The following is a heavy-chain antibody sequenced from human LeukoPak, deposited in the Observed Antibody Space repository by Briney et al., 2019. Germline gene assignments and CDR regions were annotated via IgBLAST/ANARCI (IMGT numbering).Heavy chain of an antibody. CDR1: GFTFSSYA. V-gene: IGHV3-30*04. Sequence: PGGSLRLSCAASGFTFSSYAMHWVRQAPGKGLEWVAVISYDGSNKYYADSVKGRFTISRDNSKNTLYLQMNSLRAEDTAVYYCVNYYDSSDYQQPNHFDYWGQGTLVTVSS. CDR3: VNYYDSSDYQQPNHFDY. D-gene: IGHD3-22*01. J-gene: IGHJ4*02. CDR2: ISYDGSNK.